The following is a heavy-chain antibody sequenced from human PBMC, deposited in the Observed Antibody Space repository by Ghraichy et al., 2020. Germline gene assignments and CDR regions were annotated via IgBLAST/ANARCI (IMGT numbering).Heavy chain of an antibody. CDR2: TYRMAS. CDR1: GDSLSNNDVA. D-gene: IGHD2/OR15-2a*01. Sequence: SQTLSLTCVNSGDSLSNNDVAWNWIRQSPSRGLEWLGRTYRMASEYAESVKARTAITPDTSKNQFSLRLNSVTPDDTAVYYCARGRHNTFDIWGQGIMVTVSS. CDR3: ARGRHNTFDI. J-gene: IGHJ3*02. V-gene: IGHV6-1*01.